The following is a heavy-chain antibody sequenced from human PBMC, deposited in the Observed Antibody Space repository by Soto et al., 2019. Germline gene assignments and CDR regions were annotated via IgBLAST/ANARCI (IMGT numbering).Heavy chain of an antibody. CDR1: GFFFSSYT. CDR2: FSATSENT. D-gene: IGHD6-19*01. CDR3: AKARDQQWVRLPFDY. J-gene: IGHJ4*02. Sequence: EVQLLESGGGLVQPGGSLRLSCVGSGFFFSSYTMTWVRQAPGKGLEWVSSFSATSENTYYADSVRGRFTISRDNSKHTLFLRMNSLTAEDTAMYYCAKARDQQWVRLPFDYGGQGILVIVSS. V-gene: IGHV3-23*01.